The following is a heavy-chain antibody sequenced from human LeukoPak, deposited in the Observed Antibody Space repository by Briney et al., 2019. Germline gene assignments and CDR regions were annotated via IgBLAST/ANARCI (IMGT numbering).Heavy chain of an antibody. D-gene: IGHD4-17*01. CDR3: AKHPGGDYPGGLIDY. J-gene: IGHJ4*02. CDR2: ISGSGGST. Sequence: GGSLRLSCAASGFTFNNFGMSWVRQAPGKGLEWVSAISGSGGSTFTADSVKGRFTISRDSFKNTLYLQMNSLRTEDTAVYYCAKHPGGDYPGGLIDYWGQGTLVTVSS. V-gene: IGHV3-23*01. CDR1: GFTFNNFG.